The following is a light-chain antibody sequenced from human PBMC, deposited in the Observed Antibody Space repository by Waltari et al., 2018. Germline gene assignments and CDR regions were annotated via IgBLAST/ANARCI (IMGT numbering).Light chain of an antibody. Sequence: DIQMTQSPSTLSASVGDRATITCRASQSMSNWLAWYQQKPGKATKLLIYNASKLESGVPSRFSGSGSGTECTLTISSLQPDDFATYYCQQYDNYWTFGQGTKVEIK. V-gene: IGKV1-5*03. CDR3: QQYDNYWT. J-gene: IGKJ1*01. CDR1: QSMSNW. CDR2: NAS.